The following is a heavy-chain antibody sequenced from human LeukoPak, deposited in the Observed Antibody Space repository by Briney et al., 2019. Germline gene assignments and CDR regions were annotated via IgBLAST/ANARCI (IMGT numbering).Heavy chain of an antibody. CDR1: GGTFSSYA. V-gene: IGHV1-69*01. D-gene: IGHD5-18*01. CDR3: ARIPWDTLNYYYYMDV. J-gene: IGHJ6*03. Sequence: SVKVSCKASGGTFSSYAISWVRQPPGQGLEWMGGIIPIFGTANYAQNFQRRVTITADGSTSTAYMELSRLRSEDTAVYYCARIPWDTLNYYYYMDVWGKGTTVTISS. CDR2: IIPIFGTA.